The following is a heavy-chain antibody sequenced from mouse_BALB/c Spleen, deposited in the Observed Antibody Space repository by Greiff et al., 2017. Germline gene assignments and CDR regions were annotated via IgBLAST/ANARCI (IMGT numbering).Heavy chain of an antibody. J-gene: IGHJ4*01. Sequence: VKLVESGPGLVAPSQSLSITCTVSGFSLTCYGVNWVRQPPGKGLEWLGMIWGDGSTDYNSALKSRLSISKDNSKSQVFLKMNSLQTDDTARYYCARDDGNYPYYAMDYWGQGTSVTVSS. CDR1: GFSLTCYG. CDR3: ARDDGNYPYYAMDY. D-gene: IGHD2-1*01. V-gene: IGHV2-6-7*01. CDR2: IWGDGST.